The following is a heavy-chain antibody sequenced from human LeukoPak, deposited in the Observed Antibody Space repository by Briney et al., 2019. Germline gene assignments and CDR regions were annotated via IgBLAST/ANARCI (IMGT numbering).Heavy chain of an antibody. Sequence: GGSLRLSCAASGFTFSSYSMNWVRQAPGKGLEWVSYISSSSSTIYYAESVKGRFTISRDNAKNSVYLQMSSLRAEDTAVYYCARDLHGYTPGPLDYWGQGTLVTVSS. D-gene: IGHD5-24*01. J-gene: IGHJ4*02. CDR2: ISSSSSTI. V-gene: IGHV3-48*04. CDR3: ARDLHGYTPGPLDY. CDR1: GFTFSSYS.